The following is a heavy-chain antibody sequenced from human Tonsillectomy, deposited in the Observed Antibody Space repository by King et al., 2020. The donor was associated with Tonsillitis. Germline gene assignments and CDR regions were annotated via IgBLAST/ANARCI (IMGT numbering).Heavy chain of an antibody. CDR3: AREISGDIWFGEWYGMDV. CDR1: GFTFSSYA. CDR2: ISYDGSNK. Sequence: VQLVESGGGVVQPGGSLRLSCAASGFTFSSYAIHWVRQGPGKGLEWVAVISYDGSNKYYADSVKGRFTISRDNSRNTLYLQMNSLRAEDTAVYYCAREISGDIWFGEWYGMDVWGQGTTVIVSS. V-gene: IGHV3-30-3*01. J-gene: IGHJ6*02. D-gene: IGHD3-10*01.